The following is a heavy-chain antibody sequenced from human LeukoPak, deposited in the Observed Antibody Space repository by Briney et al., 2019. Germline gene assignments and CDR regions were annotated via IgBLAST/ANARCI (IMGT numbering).Heavy chain of an antibody. Sequence: ASVKPSCKVSGYTPTELSMNWVPQAPGKGLEWWRGFDPEDGETIYAPKFQGRVTMSEDTSTETSYMELSSLRSEDTAVYYCATEGYPYDCYCMDVWGQGITVTVSS. CDR2: FDPEDGET. CDR3: ATEGYPYDCYCMDV. V-gene: IGHV1-24*01. D-gene: IGHD3-16*02. CDR1: GYTPTELS. J-gene: IGHJ6*02.